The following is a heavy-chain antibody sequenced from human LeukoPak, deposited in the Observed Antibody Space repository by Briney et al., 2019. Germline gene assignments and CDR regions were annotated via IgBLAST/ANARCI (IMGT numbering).Heavy chain of an antibody. D-gene: IGHD3-22*01. CDR2: ISAYNGNT. CDR1: GYTFTSYG. Sequence: GASVKVSCKASGYTFTSYGISWVRQAPGQGLEWMGWISAYNGNTNYAQKLQGRVTMTTDTSTRTAYMELRSLRSDDTAVYYCARANYDSSGYYFGYWGQGTLVTVSS. J-gene: IGHJ4*02. V-gene: IGHV1-18*01. CDR3: ARANYDSSGYYFGY.